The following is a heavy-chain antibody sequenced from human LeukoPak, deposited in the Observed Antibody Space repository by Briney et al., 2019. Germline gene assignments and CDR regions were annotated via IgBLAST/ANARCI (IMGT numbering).Heavy chain of an antibody. D-gene: IGHD2-2*02. CDR1: GGSISSDGYY. CDR3: ARGSGSTSCYT. J-gene: IGHJ5*02. V-gene: IGHV4-30-2*01. Sequence: TLSLTCTVSGGSISSDGYYWSWIRQPPGKGLEWIGYVYHSGSTYYNPSLKSRVTISVDRSKNQFSLKVNSVTAADTAVYYCARGSGSTSCYTWGQGTLVTVSS. CDR2: VYHSGST.